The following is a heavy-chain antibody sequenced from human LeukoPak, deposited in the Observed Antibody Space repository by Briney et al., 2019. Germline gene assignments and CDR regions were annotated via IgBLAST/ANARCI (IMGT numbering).Heavy chain of an antibody. CDR3: ARGAAAAGTGYYFDY. Sequence: ASVKVSCKASGHTFTGYYMHWVRHAPGQGLEWMGWINPNSGGTNYAQKFQGRVTMTRDTSISTAYMELSRLRSDDTAVYYCARGAAAAGTGYYFDYWGQGTLVTVSS. CDR1: GHTFTGYY. J-gene: IGHJ4*02. V-gene: IGHV1-2*02. D-gene: IGHD6-13*01. CDR2: INPNSGGT.